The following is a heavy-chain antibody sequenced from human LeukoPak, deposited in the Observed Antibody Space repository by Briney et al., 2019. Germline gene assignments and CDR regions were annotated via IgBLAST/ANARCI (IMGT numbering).Heavy chain of an antibody. J-gene: IGHJ4*02. D-gene: IGHD3-10*01. CDR1: GGSVSSSTYY. Sequence: SETLSLTCTVSGGSVSSSTYYWGWVRQPPGKGLEWIGNIYFSGSTYYNPSLKSRVTILVDMSKNQFFLKLNSVTAADRAVYFCARSGDYSGSGSPYYFDSWGQGILATVSS. V-gene: IGHV4-39*07. CDR3: ARSGDYSGSGSPYYFDS. CDR2: IYFSGST.